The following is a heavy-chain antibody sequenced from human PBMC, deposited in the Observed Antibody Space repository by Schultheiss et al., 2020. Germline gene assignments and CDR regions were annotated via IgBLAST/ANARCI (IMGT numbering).Heavy chain of an antibody. Sequence: GGSLRLSCAASGFTVSSNYMSWVRQAPGKGLEWVAVIWYDGSNKYYADSVKGRFTISRDNPKTSLYLQMNSLRAEDTAVYYCARDMGPVGALDDYWGQGTLVTVSS. CDR1: GFTVSSNY. CDR3: ARDMGPVGALDDY. J-gene: IGHJ4*02. V-gene: IGHV3-33*08. CDR2: IWYDGSNK. D-gene: IGHD1-26*01.